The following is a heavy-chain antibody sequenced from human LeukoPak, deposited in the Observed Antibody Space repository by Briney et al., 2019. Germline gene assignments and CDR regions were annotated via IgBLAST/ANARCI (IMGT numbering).Heavy chain of an antibody. J-gene: IGHJ6*03. CDR2: ISGSGGST. D-gene: IGHD3-10*01. CDR1: GFTFSSYA. V-gene: IGHV3-23*01. CDR3: AKGDTMVRGQPHPDYYYYYMDV. Sequence: PGGSLRLSCAASGFTFSSYAMSWVRQAPGKGLEWVSAISGSGGSTYYADSVKGRFTISRDNSKNTLYLQMNSLRAEDTAVYYCAKGDTMVRGQPHPDYYYYYMDVWGKGTTVTVSS.